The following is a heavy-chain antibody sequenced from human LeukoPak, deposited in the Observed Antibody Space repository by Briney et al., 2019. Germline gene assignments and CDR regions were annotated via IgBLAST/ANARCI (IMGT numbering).Heavy chain of an antibody. CDR1: GGSNSSSSYY. CDR3: ARNSGFLDY. J-gene: IGHJ4*02. CDR2: IYYSGST. Sequence: SETLSLTCTVSGGSNSSSSYYWGWIRQPPGKGLEWIGSIYYSGSTYYNPSLKSRVTISVDTSKNQFSLKLSSVTAADTAVYYCARNSGFLDYWGQGTLVTVSS. V-gene: IGHV4-39*01. D-gene: IGHD3-3*01.